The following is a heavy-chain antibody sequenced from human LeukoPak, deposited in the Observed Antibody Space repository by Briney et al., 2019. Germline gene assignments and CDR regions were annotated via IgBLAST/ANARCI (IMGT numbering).Heavy chain of an antibody. V-gene: IGHV1-46*01. CDR1: GYTFTIYY. J-gene: IGHJ4*02. D-gene: IGHD6-6*01. CDR2: INLSGGST. Sequence: ASVTVSCTASGYTFTIYYMHWVRQAPGQGREWMGIINLSGGSTSYAQKFQGRVTMTRDTSTSTVYMELSSLRSEDTAVYYCARAPEYSSSSFDYWGQGTLVTVSS. CDR3: ARAPEYSSSSFDY.